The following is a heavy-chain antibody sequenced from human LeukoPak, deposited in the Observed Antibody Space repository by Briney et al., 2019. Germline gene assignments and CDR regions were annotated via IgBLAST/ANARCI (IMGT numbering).Heavy chain of an antibody. D-gene: IGHD3-22*01. V-gene: IGHV4-38-2*02. CDR3: ASQTYYYDSSGYYYFDY. Sequence: PSETLSLTCTVSGYSISSGYYWGWIRQPPGKGLEWIGSIYHSGSTYYNPSLKSRVTISVDTSKNQFSLKLSSVTAADTAVYYCASQTYYYDSSGYYYFDYWGQGTLVTVSS. CDR2: IYHSGST. CDR1: GYSISSGYY. J-gene: IGHJ4*02.